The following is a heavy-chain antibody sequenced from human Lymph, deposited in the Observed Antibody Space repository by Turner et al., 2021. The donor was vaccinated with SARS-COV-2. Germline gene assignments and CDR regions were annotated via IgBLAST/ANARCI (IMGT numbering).Heavy chain of an antibody. Sequence: QVQLQESGPGLVKPSQTLSLTCTVSGGSISSGGYYWSWIRQHPGKGLEWIGYIYYSGSTYYNPSLKSRVSISVDTSKNQFSLKLSSVTAAGTAVYYCARDYGGNSNYFDYWGQGTLVTVSS. CDR3: ARDYGGNSNYFDY. CDR2: IYYSGST. D-gene: IGHD4-17*01. CDR1: GGSISSGGYY. V-gene: IGHV4-31*03. J-gene: IGHJ4*02.